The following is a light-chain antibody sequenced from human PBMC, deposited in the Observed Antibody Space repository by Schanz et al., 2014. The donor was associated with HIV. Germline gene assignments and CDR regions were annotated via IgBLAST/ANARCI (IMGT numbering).Light chain of an antibody. CDR1: SNDVGTTDR. CDR3: CSFAGTIWV. J-gene: IGLJ3*02. Sequence: QSALAQPASVSGSPGQSITISCTGTSNDVGTTDRVSWYQQHPDKAPKLMIYGVTKRPSGVPDRFSGSKSGNTASLTISGLQAEDEADYFCCSFAGTIWVFGGGTKVTVL. CDR2: GVT. V-gene: IGLV2-23*02.